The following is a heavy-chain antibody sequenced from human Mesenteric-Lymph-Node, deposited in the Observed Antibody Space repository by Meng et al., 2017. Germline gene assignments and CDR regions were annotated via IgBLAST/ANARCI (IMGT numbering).Heavy chain of an antibody. J-gene: IGHJ3*02. CDR3: ARADRAVAGTEDAFDI. CDR2: FDPEDGET. CDR1: GYTLTELS. Sequence: ASVKVSCKVSGYTLTELSMHWVRQAPGKGLEWMGGFDPEDGETIYAQKFQGRVTMTEDTSTDTAYMELSSLRSEDTAVYYCARADRAVAGTEDAFDIWGQGTMVTVSS. V-gene: IGHV1-24*01. D-gene: IGHD6-19*01.